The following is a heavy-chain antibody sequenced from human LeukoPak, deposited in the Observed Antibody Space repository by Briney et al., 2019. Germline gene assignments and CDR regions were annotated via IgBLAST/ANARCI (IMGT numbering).Heavy chain of an antibody. CDR1: GGSISNYY. Sequence: SETLSLTCTVSGGSISNYYWSWIRQPPGKGLEWIGYIYYSGSTNYNPSLKSRVIISVDTSKNQFSLKLSSVAAADTAVYYCARDGATGAFDIWGQGTMVTVSS. V-gene: IGHV4-59*01. CDR2: IYYSGST. D-gene: IGHD5-12*01. J-gene: IGHJ3*02. CDR3: ARDGATGAFDI.